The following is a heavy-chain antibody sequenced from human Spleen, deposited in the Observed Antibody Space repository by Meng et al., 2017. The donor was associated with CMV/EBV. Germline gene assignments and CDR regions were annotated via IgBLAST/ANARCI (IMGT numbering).Heavy chain of an antibody. D-gene: IGHD3-16*01. CDR1: GFTVGSSY. V-gene: IGHV3-53*01. CDR3: ARDRGFNYGLYYYYGMDV. Sequence: GESLKISCAASGFTVGSSYMIWVRQAPGKGLEWVSLIYGGDRSYYTDSVKGRFTISRDNSKNTLYLEMSNLRAEDTAIYYCARDRGFNYGLYYYYGMDVWGQGTTVTVSS. J-gene: IGHJ6*02. CDR2: IYGGDRS.